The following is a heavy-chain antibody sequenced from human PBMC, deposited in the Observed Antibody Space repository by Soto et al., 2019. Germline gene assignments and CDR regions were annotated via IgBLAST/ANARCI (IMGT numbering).Heavy chain of an antibody. V-gene: IGHV3-64D*06. Sequence: EVQLVESGGGLVQPGGSLRLSCSASGFTFSSYAMHWVRQAPGKGLEYVSAISSNGGSTYYADSVKGRFTISRDNSKNTLYLQMSSLRAEDTAVYYCARDSSGYQTIDAFDIWGQGTMVTVSS. CDR3: ARDSSGYQTIDAFDI. CDR2: ISSNGGST. J-gene: IGHJ3*02. CDR1: GFTFSSYA. D-gene: IGHD3-22*01.